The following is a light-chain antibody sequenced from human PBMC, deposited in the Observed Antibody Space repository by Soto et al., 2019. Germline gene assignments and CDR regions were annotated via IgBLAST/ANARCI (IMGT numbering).Light chain of an antibody. V-gene: IGKV1-5*01. J-gene: IGKJ2*01. CDR3: QQYKSYSPPYT. CDR2: DAS. Sequence: DIQMTLSPSTLSASVGDRVTITCRASQRISSWLAWYQQKPGKAPKLLISDASSLESGVPSRFSSSGSGTQFTLTISSLQPDDFATYYCQQYKSYSPPYTFGQGTKLEIK. CDR1: QRISSW.